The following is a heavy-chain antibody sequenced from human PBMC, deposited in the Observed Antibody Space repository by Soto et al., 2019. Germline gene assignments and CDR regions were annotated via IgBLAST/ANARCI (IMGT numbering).Heavy chain of an antibody. CDR2: IIPIFGTA. V-gene: IGHV1-69*13. Sequence: GASVKVSCKASGGTFSSYAISWVRQAPGQGLEWMGGIIPIFGTANYAQKFQGRVTITADESTSTAYMELSSLRSEDTAVYYCARRVTAAASYYYYGMDVSGQGTTVTVSS. CDR3: ARRVTAAASYYYYGMDV. D-gene: IGHD6-13*01. CDR1: GGTFSSYA. J-gene: IGHJ6*02.